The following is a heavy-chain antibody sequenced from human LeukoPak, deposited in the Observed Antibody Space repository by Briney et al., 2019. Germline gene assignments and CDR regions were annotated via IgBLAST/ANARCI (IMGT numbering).Heavy chain of an antibody. J-gene: IGHJ5*01. D-gene: IGHD2-21*02. Sequence: GGSLRLSCAASGFPFSNCWLSLVRQAPGKGLGGVGNIKQDGSENYYGDSVKGRFTVSRDNGKRSLYLHMNSLRAGDTAMYYCARGESSYCSGGCYFASWGQGTLVTISS. CDR2: IKQDGSEN. V-gene: IGHV3-7*01. CDR3: ARGESSYCSGGCYFAS. CDR1: GFPFSNCW.